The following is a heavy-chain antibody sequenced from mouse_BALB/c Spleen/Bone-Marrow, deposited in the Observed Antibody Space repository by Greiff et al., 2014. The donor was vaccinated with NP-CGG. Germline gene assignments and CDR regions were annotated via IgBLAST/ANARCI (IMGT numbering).Heavy chain of an antibody. CDR3: ARGNYGSSYGMDY. CDR2: IDPENGNT. J-gene: IGHJ4*01. Sequence: EVQLVESGAELVRPGALVKLSCKASGFNIKDYYMPWVKQRPEQGLEWIGWIDPENGNTIYDPTFQGNARITADTSSNTAYLQLSSLTSEDTAVHYCARGNYGSSYGMDYWGQGTSVTASS. V-gene: IGHV14-1*02. CDR1: GFNIKDYY. D-gene: IGHD1-1*01.